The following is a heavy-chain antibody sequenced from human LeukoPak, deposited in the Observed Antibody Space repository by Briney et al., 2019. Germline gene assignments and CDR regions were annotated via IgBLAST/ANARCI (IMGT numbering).Heavy chain of an antibody. CDR2: IIPIFGTA. D-gene: IGHD3-10*01. J-gene: IGHJ4*02. CDR3: AKDRGIISDY. Sequence: GASVKVSCKASGGTFSSYAISWVRQAPGQGLEWMGGIIPIFGTANYAQKFQGRVTITADESTSTAYMELSSLRVEDTAVYYCAKDRGIISDYWGQGTLVTVSS. V-gene: IGHV1-69*13. CDR1: GGTFSSYA.